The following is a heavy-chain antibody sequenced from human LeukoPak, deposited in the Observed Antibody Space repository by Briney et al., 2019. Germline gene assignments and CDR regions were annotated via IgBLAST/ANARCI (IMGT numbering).Heavy chain of an antibody. CDR1: GYTFNNHY. CDR3: ARQGTYSSAIGMGY. CDR2: INPSGGST. Sequence: ASVKVSCKASGYTFNNHYMYWMRQAPGQGLEWMGVINPSGGSTSYAQKFQGRVTMTRDTSTRTVYMEVNSLRSEDTAVYYCARQGTYSSAIGMGYWSQGTLVTVSS. V-gene: IGHV1-46*02. D-gene: IGHD6-19*01. J-gene: IGHJ4*02.